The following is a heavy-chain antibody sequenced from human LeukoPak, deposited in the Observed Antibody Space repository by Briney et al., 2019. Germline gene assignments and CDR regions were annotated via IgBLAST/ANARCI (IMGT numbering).Heavy chain of an antibody. D-gene: IGHD3-22*01. CDR3: ARGRGDSSDYDY. CDR2: INHSGST. J-gene: IGHJ4*02. CDR1: GVSFSGYY. Sequence: PSETLSLTCAVYGVSFSGYYWSWIRQPPGKGLEWIGEINHSGSTNYNPSLKSRVTISVDTSKNQFSLKLSSVTAADTAVYYCARGRGDSSDYDYWGQGTLVTVSS. V-gene: IGHV4-34*01.